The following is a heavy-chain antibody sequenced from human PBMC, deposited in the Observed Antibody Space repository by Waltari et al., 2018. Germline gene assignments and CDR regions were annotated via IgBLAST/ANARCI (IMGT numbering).Heavy chain of an antibody. CDR3: AKDHRDYPGTGADD. Sequence: QVQLVESGGGVVQPGGSLRLSCAASGFSFSNYGMHWVRQAPGKGLEWVAFIRSDGSNKYYADSVKGRFTISRDNSKSTLYLQMNSLRVEDTAVYYCAKDHRDYPGTGADDWGQGTLVTVSS. D-gene: IGHD1-7*01. J-gene: IGHJ4*02. CDR2: IRSDGSNK. CDR1: GFSFSNYG. V-gene: IGHV3-30*02.